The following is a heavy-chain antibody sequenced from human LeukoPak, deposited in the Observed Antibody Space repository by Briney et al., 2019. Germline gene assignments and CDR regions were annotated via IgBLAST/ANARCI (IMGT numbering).Heavy chain of an antibody. CDR2: INAGNGNT. Sequence: GGSLRLSCAASGYTFTSYAMHWVRQAPGQRLEWMGWINAGNGNTKYSQKFQGRVTITRDTSASTAYMELSSLRSEDTAVYYCASSKTRPFSSSWRQFDYWGQGTLVTVSS. D-gene: IGHD6-13*01. CDR1: GYTFTSYA. V-gene: IGHV1-3*01. CDR3: ASSKTRPFSSSWRQFDY. J-gene: IGHJ4*02.